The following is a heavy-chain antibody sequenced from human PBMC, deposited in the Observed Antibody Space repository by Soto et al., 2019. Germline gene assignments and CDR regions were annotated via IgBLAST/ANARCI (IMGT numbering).Heavy chain of an antibody. CDR1: GYTFTSYF. V-gene: IGHV1-46*01. CDR2: INPSDGNT. Sequence: ASVKVSCKASGYTFTSYFMHWVRQAPGQGLEWMGIINPSDGNTVYAQQFQGRVTMTTDTSTSTVYMELSSLRSEDTAVYYCARDLAVAGTRVDYWGQGTLVTVSS. J-gene: IGHJ4*02. D-gene: IGHD6-19*01. CDR3: ARDLAVAGTRVDY.